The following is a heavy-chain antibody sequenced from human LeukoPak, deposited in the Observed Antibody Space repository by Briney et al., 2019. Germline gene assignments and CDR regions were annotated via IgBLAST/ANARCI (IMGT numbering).Heavy chain of an antibody. CDR3: ARGTGYNTGRSVDY. Sequence: QPGGSLRLSCTASGFTFSSYSMTWVRQAPGKGLEWVSAISGSGGSTYYADSVKGRFTISRDNSENTLYLQMNSLRAEDTAVYYCARGTGYNTGRSVDYWGQGTLVTVSS. CDR1: GFTFSSYS. CDR2: ISGSGGST. D-gene: IGHD6-25*01. J-gene: IGHJ4*02. V-gene: IGHV3-23*01.